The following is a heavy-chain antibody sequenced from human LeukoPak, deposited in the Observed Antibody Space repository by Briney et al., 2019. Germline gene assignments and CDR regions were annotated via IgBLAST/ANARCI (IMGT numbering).Heavy chain of an antibody. V-gene: IGHV4-30-4*08. CDR1: GGSISSGDYY. J-gene: IGHJ4*02. D-gene: IGHD5-18*01. CDR2: IYYSGST. CDR3: ARELYSYGSNYFDY. Sequence: SETLSLTCTVSGGSISSGDYYWSWIRQPPGTGLEWIGYIYYSGSTYYNPSLKSRVTISVDTSKNQFSLKLSSVTAADTAVYYCARELYSYGSNYFDYWGQGTLVTVSS.